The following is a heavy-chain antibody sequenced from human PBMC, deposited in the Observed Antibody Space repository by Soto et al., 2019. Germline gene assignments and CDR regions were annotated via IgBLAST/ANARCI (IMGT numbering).Heavy chain of an antibody. D-gene: IGHD3-9*01. CDR1: GFNFNTYI. CDR2: ITSGSSTI. CDR3: VRDNYKNIVNGYRDPGMDG. Sequence: GGSTILSCASSGFNFNTYIMILVRQAQGKGLEWVSYITSGSSTIYYADSVKGRFTISRDNAENSLYLQMNSLRDEDTAVYYCVRDNYKNIVNGYRDPGMDGWGQGTMVTVSS. V-gene: IGHV3-48*02. J-gene: IGHJ6*02.